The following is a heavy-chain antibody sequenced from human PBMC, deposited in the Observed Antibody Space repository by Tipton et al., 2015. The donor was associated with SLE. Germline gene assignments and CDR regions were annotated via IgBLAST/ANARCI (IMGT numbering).Heavy chain of an antibody. V-gene: IGHV1-46*01. J-gene: IGHJ4*02. D-gene: IGHD3-10*01. CDR3: ARCPYASGSPSDC. Sequence: QLVQSGPEVKKPGASVKVSCKASGYTFTNYYMHWVRQAPGQGLEWMGIINPSGGNTSYAQKFQGRVTMTRDTSTSTVYMELSSLRSEDSAVYYCARCPYASGSPSDCWGQGTRVTVSS. CDR1: GYTFTNYY. CDR2: INPSGGNT.